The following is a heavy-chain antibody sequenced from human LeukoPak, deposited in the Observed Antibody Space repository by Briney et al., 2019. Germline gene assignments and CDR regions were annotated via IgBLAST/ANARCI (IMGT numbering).Heavy chain of an antibody. CDR1: GYMFTGYY. CDR3: ARPLTGTSWYDY. CDR2: INPKSGDT. V-gene: IGHV1-2*02. J-gene: IGHJ4*02. D-gene: IGHD1-7*01. Sequence: GASVKVSCKASGYMFTGYYMHWVRQAPGQGLEWMGWINPKSGDTNYAQKFRGRVIMTRDTSINTAYVVLSGLKSDDTAVYYCARPLTGTSWYDYWGQGTLVTVSS.